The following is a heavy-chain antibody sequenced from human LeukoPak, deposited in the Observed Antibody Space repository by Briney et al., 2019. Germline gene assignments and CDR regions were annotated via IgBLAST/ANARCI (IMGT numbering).Heavy chain of an antibody. Sequence: ASVKVSCKASGYTFISYGITWVRQAPGQGLEWLGWISAYNGNIDYAQKLQGRVTLTTDTSTSTAYMEVRSLRSDDTAVYYCASMSGYYPSYYFDYWVQGTLVTVSS. CDR1: GYTFISYG. CDR3: ASMSGYYPSYYFDY. J-gene: IGHJ4*02. CDR2: ISAYNGNI. D-gene: IGHD3-3*01. V-gene: IGHV1-18*01.